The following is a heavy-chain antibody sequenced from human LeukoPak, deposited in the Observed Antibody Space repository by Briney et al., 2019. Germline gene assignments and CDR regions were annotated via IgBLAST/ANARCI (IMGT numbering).Heavy chain of an antibody. Sequence: SETLPLTCTVSGGSISSHHWSWIRQPPGKGLEWIGYIYYSGSTNYNPSLKSRVTISVDTSKNQFSLKLSSVTAADTAVYYCARHLDIAAAGTFDYWGQGTLVTVSS. V-gene: IGHV4-59*08. CDR2: IYYSGST. D-gene: IGHD6-13*01. CDR1: GGSISSHH. J-gene: IGHJ4*02. CDR3: ARHLDIAAAGTFDY.